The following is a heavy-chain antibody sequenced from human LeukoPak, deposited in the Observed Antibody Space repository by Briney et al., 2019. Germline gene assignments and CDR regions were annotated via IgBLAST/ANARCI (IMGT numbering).Heavy chain of an antibody. Sequence: GGSLRLSCAASGFTFSSYEMNWVRQAPGKGLEGVSYISSSGSTIYYADSVKGRFTISRDNAKNSLYLQMNSLRAEDTAVYYCARDSILWFGESNYYYYGMDVWGKGTTVTVSS. CDR1: GFTFSSYE. CDR3: ARDSILWFGESNYYYYGMDV. D-gene: IGHD3-10*01. CDR2: ISSSGSTI. J-gene: IGHJ6*04. V-gene: IGHV3-48*03.